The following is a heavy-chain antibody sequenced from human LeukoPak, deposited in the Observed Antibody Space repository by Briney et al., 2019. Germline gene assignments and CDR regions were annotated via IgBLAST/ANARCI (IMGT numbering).Heavy chain of an antibody. V-gene: IGHV3-74*01. CDR1: EFTFSSYW. D-gene: IGHD3-22*01. CDR2: INSDGSNT. Sequence: PGGSLRLSCAASEFTFSSYWMHWVRQAPGKGLLWVSRINSDGSNTRYADSVKGRFTISRDNAKNTLYLQMNSLRAEDTAVYYCAGDYSYDSSSYCAFDIWGQGTMVTVSS. J-gene: IGHJ3*02. CDR3: AGDYSYDSSSYCAFDI.